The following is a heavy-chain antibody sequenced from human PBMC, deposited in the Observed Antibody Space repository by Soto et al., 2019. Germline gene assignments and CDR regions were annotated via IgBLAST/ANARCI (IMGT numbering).Heavy chain of an antibody. CDR1: GGSVSNKTYY. V-gene: IGHV4-61*01. CDR2: VYYSGTT. D-gene: IGHD4-17*01. Sequence: SETLSLTCSVSGGSVSNKTYYWSWIRQPPGKRLEWVGYVYYSGTTNYNPSLKSRVTISVDLSKNQFSLRLSSVTTADTALYYCARTTAVPNTLRSRYFFDYWGQGALVTVSS. J-gene: IGHJ4*02. CDR3: ARTTAVPNTLRSRYFFDY.